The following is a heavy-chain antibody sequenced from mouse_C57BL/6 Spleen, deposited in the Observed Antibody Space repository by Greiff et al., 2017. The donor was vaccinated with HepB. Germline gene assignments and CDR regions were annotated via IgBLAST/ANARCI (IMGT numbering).Heavy chain of an antibody. V-gene: IGHV1-82*01. CDR3: LYYDYDRDAMDY. J-gene: IGHJ4*01. D-gene: IGHD2-4*01. CDR2: IYPGDGDT. CDR1: GYAFSSSW. Sequence: QVQLKQSGPELVKPGASVKISCKASGYAFSSSWMNWVKQRPGKGLEWIGRIYPGDGDTNYNGKFKGKATLTADKSSSTAYMQLSSLTSEDSAVYFCLYYDYDRDAMDYWGQGTSVTVSS.